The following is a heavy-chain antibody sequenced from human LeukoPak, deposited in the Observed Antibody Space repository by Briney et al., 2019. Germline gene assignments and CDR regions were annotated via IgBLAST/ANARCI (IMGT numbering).Heavy chain of an antibody. V-gene: IGHV1-24*01. D-gene: IGHD5-18*01. Sequence: ASVKVSCKVSGYTLTELSMHWVRQAPGKGLEWMGGFDPEDGETIYAQKLQGRVTMTEDTSTDTAYMELSSLRSEDTAVYYCASVLGDSYGPSDAFDIWGQGTMVTVSS. CDR2: FDPEDGET. CDR3: ASVLGDSYGPSDAFDI. J-gene: IGHJ3*02. CDR1: GYTLTELS.